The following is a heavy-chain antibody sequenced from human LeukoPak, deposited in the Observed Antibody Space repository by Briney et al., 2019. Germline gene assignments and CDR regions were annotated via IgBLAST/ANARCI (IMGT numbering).Heavy chain of an antibody. CDR1: GGSISSYY. CDR3: ARQLGYCSGGGCGWFDP. V-gene: IGHV4-59*08. Sequence: SETLSLTCTVSGGSISSYYWSWIRQPPGKGPEWIGYIYNSGSTNYNPSLKSRVTISEDASKKQFSLKLSSVTAADTAVYYCARQLGYCSGGGCGWFDPWGQGTLVTVSS. CDR2: IYNSGST. D-gene: IGHD2-15*01. J-gene: IGHJ5*02.